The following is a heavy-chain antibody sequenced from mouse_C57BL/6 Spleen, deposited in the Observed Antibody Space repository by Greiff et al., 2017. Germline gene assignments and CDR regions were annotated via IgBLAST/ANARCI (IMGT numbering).Heavy chain of an antibody. J-gene: IGHJ3*01. D-gene: IGHD1-1*01. CDR2: INPSSGYT. V-gene: IGHV1-7*01. Sequence: VQLQQSGAELAKPGASVKLSCKASGYTFTSYWMHWVKQRPGQGLEWIGYINPSSGYTKYNQKFKDKATLTADKSSSTAYMQLSSLTYEDSAVYYGARGYYGSSYGFAYWGQGTLVTVSA. CDR3: ARGYYGSSYGFAY. CDR1: GYTFTSYW.